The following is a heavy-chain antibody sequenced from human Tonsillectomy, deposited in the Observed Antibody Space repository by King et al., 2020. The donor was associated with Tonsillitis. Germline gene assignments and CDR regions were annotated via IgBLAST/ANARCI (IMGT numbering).Heavy chain of an antibody. V-gene: IGHV3-74*01. J-gene: IGHJ4*02. D-gene: IGHD3-10*01. CDR3: VRDWTYGSGSNYGVFDY. Sequence: VQLVESGGGLVQPGGSLRLSCAVSGFTFSSYWMHWVRQAPGKGLVWVSRINTDGSSTIYADSVKGRFTISRDNAKNTLHLKRNSLRAEDTAVYYCVRDWTYGSGSNYGVFDYWGQGALVTVSS. CDR2: INTDGSST. CDR1: GFTFSSYW.